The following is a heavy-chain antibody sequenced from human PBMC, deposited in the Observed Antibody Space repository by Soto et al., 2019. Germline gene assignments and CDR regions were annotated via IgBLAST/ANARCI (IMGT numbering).Heavy chain of an antibody. V-gene: IGHV3-7*01. Sequence: GGSLRLSCTASGFTFSDSWMTWVRQAPGEGLEWVARIKPDESEKKYADSVKGRFSISRDNAKNSMYLQMDSLRGEDTAVYYCVRGGSNYASWGQGTLVTVSS. D-gene: IGHD4-4*01. CDR1: GFTFSDSW. CDR2: IKPDESEK. CDR3: VRGGSNYAS. J-gene: IGHJ5*02.